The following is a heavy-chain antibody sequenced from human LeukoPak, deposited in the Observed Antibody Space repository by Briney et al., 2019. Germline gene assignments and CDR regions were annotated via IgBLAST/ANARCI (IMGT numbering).Heavy chain of an antibody. Sequence: SETLSLTCTVSGGSISSYYWSWIRQPPGKGLEWIGYIYYSGSTNYNPSLKSRVTISVDKSKNQFSLKLSSVTAADTAVYYCARGNRWFGGFDYWGQGTLVTVSS. CDR1: GGSISSYY. V-gene: IGHV4-59*12. J-gene: IGHJ4*02. CDR3: ARGNRWFGGFDY. D-gene: IGHD3-10*01. CDR2: IYYSGST.